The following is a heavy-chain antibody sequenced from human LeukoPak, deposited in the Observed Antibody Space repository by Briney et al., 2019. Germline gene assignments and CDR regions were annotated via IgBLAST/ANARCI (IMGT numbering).Heavy chain of an antibody. Sequence: SGTLSLTCAVSGGSISSSNWWSWVRQPPGKGLEWIGEIYHSGSTNYNPSLKSRVTISVDKSKNQFSLKLSSVTAADTAVYYCARDLKGDTAMAPARYYYYGMDVWGQGTTVIVSS. D-gene: IGHD5-18*01. V-gene: IGHV4-4*02. CDR3: ARDLKGDTAMAPARYYYYGMDV. CDR1: GGSISSSNW. CDR2: IYHSGST. J-gene: IGHJ6*02.